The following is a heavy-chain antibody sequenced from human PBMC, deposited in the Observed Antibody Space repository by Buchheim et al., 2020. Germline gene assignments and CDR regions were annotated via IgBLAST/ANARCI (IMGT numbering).Heavy chain of an antibody. J-gene: IGHJ6*02. Sequence: QVQLVESGGGVVQPGRSLRLSCAASGFTFSSYGMHWVRQAPGKGLEWVAVISYDGSNKYYADSVKGRFTISRDNSKNTLYLQMNSLRAEDTAVYYCAKGRLTIYYHGMDVWGQGTT. CDR1: GFTFSSYG. V-gene: IGHV3-30*18. CDR2: ISYDGSNK. CDR3: AKGRLTIYYHGMDV. D-gene: IGHD2-21*01.